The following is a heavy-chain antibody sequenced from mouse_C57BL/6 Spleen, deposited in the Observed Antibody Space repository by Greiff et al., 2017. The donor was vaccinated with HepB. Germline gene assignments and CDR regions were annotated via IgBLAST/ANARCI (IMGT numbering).Heavy chain of an antibody. Sequence: QVQLQQSGAELVRPGTSVKLSCKASGYTFTSYWMHWVKQRPGQGLEWIGVIDPSDSYTNYNQKFKGKATLTVDTSSSTAYMQLSSLTSEDSAVYYCARRDGNYALLAMDYWGQGTSVTVSS. CDR2: IDPSDSYT. CDR3: ARRDGNYALLAMDY. J-gene: IGHJ4*01. D-gene: IGHD2-1*01. CDR1: GYTFTSYW. V-gene: IGHV1-59*01.